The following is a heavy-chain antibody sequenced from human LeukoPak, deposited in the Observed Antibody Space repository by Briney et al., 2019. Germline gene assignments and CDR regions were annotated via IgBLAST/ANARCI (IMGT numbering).Heavy chain of an antibody. Sequence: SETLSLTCTVSGDSISSFYWSWIRQPPGKGLEWIGYMYYSGNTNYNPSLKSRVTISVDTSKNQFSLKLSSVTAADTAVYYCATAVSGTSDFDYWGQGTLVTVSS. CDR1: GDSISSFY. CDR3: ATAVSGTSDFDY. D-gene: IGHD6-19*01. CDR2: MYYSGNT. J-gene: IGHJ4*02. V-gene: IGHV4-59*01.